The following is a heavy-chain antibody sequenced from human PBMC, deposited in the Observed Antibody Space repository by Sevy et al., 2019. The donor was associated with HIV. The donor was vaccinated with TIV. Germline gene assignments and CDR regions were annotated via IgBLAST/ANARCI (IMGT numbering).Heavy chain of an antibody. J-gene: IGHJ4*02. V-gene: IGHV3-21*01. CDR3: ARDPDMTTVTTGHY. D-gene: IGHD4-17*01. Sequence: GGSLRLSCAASGFTFSDYSMNWVRQAPGKGLEWVSSISSSSYMYYADSVKGRFTISRDNAKNSLYLQMNSLRAEDTAVYYCARDPDMTTVTTGHYWGQGTLVTVSS. CDR1: GFTFSDYS. CDR2: ISSSSYM.